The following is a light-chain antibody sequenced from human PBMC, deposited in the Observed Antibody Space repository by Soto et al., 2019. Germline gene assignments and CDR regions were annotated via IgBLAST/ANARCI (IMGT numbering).Light chain of an antibody. Sequence: DIQMTQSPSTLSGSVGDRVTITCRASQTIERWMAWYQQKRGRAPSLLIFDATTLHSGVPSRFSGGGSGTEFTLTINGLQPDDFATYYCQQFAKSSTFGQGTKVDIK. CDR3: QQFAKSST. J-gene: IGKJ1*01. V-gene: IGKV1-5*01. CDR1: QTIERW. CDR2: DAT.